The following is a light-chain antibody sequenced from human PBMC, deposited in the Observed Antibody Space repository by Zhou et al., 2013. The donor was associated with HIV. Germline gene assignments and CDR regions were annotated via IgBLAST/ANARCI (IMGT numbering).Light chain of an antibody. CDR1: QSISSW. V-gene: IGKV1-5*03. CDR2: KAS. CDR3: HQFDSFPWS. Sequence: DIQMTQSPSTLSASVGDRVTITCRASQSISSWLAWYQQKPGKAPKLLIYKASNLQSGVPSRFSGSGFGTEFTLTISNLQPGDFATYYCHQFDSFPWSFGQGTKVEIK. J-gene: IGKJ1*01.